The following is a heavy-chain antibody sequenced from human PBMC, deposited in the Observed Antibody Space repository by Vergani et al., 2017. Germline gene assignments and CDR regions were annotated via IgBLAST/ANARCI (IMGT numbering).Heavy chain of an antibody. D-gene: IGHD4-17*01. CDR1: GFTFSSYG. Sequence: QVQLVESGGGVVQPGRSLRLSCAASGFTFSSYGMHWVRQAPGKGLEWVAVIWYDGSNKYYADSVKCRFTISRDNSENTLYLQMNSLRAEDTAVYYCARDGDYVDYYWYFDLWGRGTLVTVSS. CDR3: ARDGDYVDYYWYFDL. CDR2: IWYDGSNK. J-gene: IGHJ2*01. V-gene: IGHV3-33*08.